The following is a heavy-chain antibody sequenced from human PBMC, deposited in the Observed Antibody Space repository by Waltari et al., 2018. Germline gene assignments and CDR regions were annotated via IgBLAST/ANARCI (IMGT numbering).Heavy chain of an antibody. CDR3: AFTSIAARLKYWYFDL. CDR1: GGTFSSYA. J-gene: IGHJ2*01. CDR2: ILPILGIA. V-gene: IGHV1-69*10. Sequence: QVQLVQSGAEVKKPGSSVKVSCKASGGTFSSYAISWVRQAPGQGLEWMGGILPILGIANYAQKFQGRVTITADKSTSTAYMELSSLRSEDTAVYYCAFTSIAARLKYWYFDLWGRGTLVTVSS. D-gene: IGHD6-6*01.